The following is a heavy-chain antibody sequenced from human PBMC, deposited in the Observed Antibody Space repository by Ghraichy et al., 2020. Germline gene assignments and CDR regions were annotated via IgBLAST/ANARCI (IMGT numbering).Heavy chain of an antibody. D-gene: IGHD2-21*02. V-gene: IGHV3-23*01. CDR1: GFTFSNYA. J-gene: IGHJ5*02. CDR2: ISASGDYT. Sequence: GGSLRLSCAASGFTFSNYAMSWVRQAPGKGLEWVSLISASGDYTNYADSVKGRFTISRDSSKDTLYLQMNSLRAEDTAVYYCARRLGDNSIPAVTGGALDPWGQGTLVTVSS. CDR3: ARRLGDNSIPAVTGGALDP.